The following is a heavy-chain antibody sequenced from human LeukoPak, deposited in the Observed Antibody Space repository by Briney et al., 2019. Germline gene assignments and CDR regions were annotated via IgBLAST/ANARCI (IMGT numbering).Heavy chain of an antibody. J-gene: IGHJ4*02. CDR1: GYTFTTFY. V-gene: IGHV1-46*01. CDR3: AREGAATGNFAY. D-gene: IGHD6-13*01. CDR2: INPSDGNT. Sequence: ASVKVSCKASGYTFTTFYMHWVRQAPGQGLEWMGVINPSDGNTYYAQKFQGRVTMTRDMSTRTVYMELSSLGSEDMAVYYCAREGAATGNFAYWGQGTLVTVSS.